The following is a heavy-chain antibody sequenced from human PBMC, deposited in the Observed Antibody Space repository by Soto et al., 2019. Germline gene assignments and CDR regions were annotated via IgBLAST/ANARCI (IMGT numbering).Heavy chain of an antibody. D-gene: IGHD3-16*01. Sequence: QVQLVESGGGVVQPGRSLRLSCAASGFTFSSYGMHWVRQAPGKGLEWVAVISYDGSNKYYADSVKGRFTISRDNSKNTLYLQMNSLRAEDTAVYYCAKDHNYDYVWGSLDYWGQGTLVTVSS. CDR3: AKDHNYDYVWGSLDY. CDR2: ISYDGSNK. V-gene: IGHV3-30*18. J-gene: IGHJ4*02. CDR1: GFTFSSYG.